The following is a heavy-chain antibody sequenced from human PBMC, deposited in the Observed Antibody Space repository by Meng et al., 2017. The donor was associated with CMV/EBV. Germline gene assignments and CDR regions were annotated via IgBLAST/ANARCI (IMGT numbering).Heavy chain of an antibody. CDR3: ARYGGDSSGYNSPGFDP. J-gene: IGHJ5*02. CDR1: GTFSSYT. Sequence: GTFSSYTLRWVRQAPGQGLEWMGRIIPILGIANYAQKFQGRVTITADKSTSTAYMELSSLRSEDTAVYYCARYGGDSSGYNSPGFDPWGQGTLVTVSS. CDR2: IIPILGIA. V-gene: IGHV1-69*02. D-gene: IGHD3-22*01.